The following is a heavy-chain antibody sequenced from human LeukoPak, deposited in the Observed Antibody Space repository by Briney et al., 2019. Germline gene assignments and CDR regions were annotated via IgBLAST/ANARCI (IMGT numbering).Heavy chain of an antibody. CDR3: ASSIVGATKSWIDP. V-gene: IGHV1-2*02. CDR2: INPNSGGT. CDR1: GYTFTGYY. J-gene: IGHJ5*02. Sequence: ASVKVSCKASGYTFTGYYMHWVRQAPGQGLEWMGWINPNSGGTNYAQKFQGRVTMTRDTSISTAYMELSRLRSDDTAVYYCASSIVGATKSWIDPWGQGTLVTVSS. D-gene: IGHD1-26*01.